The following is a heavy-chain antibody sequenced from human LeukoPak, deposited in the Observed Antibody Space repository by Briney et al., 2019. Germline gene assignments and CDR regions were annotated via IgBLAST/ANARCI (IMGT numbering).Heavy chain of an antibody. CDR2: VSGGGGST. Sequence: GASLTLSCAASGFTFSSCAMNWVRQAPGKGLEWVSTVSGGGGSTYYADSVKGRVTISRDNSKNTVHLHMSSLRAEDTAIYFCTKDHIGYNQPIDYWGQGTLVTVSS. D-gene: IGHD5-24*01. V-gene: IGHV3-23*01. J-gene: IGHJ4*02. CDR1: GFTFSSCA. CDR3: TKDHIGYNQPIDY.